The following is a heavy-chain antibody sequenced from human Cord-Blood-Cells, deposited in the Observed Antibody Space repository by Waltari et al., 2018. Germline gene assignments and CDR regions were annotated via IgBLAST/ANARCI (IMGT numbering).Heavy chain of an antibody. D-gene: IGHD6-6*01. CDR2: IRYDGSNK. CDR1: GFTFSSYG. V-gene: IGHV3-30*02. CDR3: AKDQVGGIAARDDAFDI. J-gene: IGHJ3*02. Sequence: QVQLVESGGGVVQPGGSLRLSCAASGFTFSSYGMHWVSQAPGKGLEWVAFIRYDGSNKYYADSVKDRFTISRDNSKNTLYLQMNSLRAEDTAVYYCAKDQVGGIAARDDAFDIWGQGTMVTVSS.